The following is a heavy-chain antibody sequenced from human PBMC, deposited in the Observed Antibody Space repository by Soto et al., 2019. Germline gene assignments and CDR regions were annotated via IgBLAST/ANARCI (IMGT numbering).Heavy chain of an antibody. Sequence: SETLSLTCTVSGGSISSYYWSWIRQPPGKGLEWIGYIYYSGSTNYNPSLKSRVTISVDTSKNQFSLKLSSVTAADTAVYYCARRAVAAIYRDWFDPWGQGTLVTVSS. J-gene: IGHJ5*02. CDR3: ARRAVAAIYRDWFDP. CDR2: IYYSGST. D-gene: IGHD2-15*01. V-gene: IGHV4-59*08. CDR1: GGSISSYY.